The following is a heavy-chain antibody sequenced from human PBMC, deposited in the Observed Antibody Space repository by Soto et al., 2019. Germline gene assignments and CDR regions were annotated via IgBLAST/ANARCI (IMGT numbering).Heavy chain of an antibody. CDR3: ARRLGAVAGTGNFQH. CDR2: ISSSSSTI. V-gene: IGHV3-48*01. D-gene: IGHD6-19*01. Sequence: EVQLVESGGGLVQPGGSLRLSCAASGFTFSSYSMNWVRQAPGKGLEWVSYISSSSSTIYYADSVKGRFTISRDNAKNSLYLQMNSLRAEDTAVYYCARRLGAVAGTGNFQHWGQGTLVTVS. J-gene: IGHJ1*01. CDR1: GFTFSSYS.